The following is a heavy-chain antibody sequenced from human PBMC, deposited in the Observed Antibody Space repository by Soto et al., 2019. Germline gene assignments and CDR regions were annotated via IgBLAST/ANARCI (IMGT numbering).Heavy chain of an antibody. D-gene: IGHD2-15*01. CDR2: IYYSGST. J-gene: IGHJ5*02. V-gene: IGHV4-31*03. Sequence: SETLSLTCTVSGGSISSGGYYWSCIRQHPGKGLEWIGYIYYSGSTYYNPSLKSRVTISVDTSKNQFSLKLSSVTAADTAVYYCARDRRCSGGSCYGRYWFDPWGQGTLVTVSS. CDR3: ARDRRCSGGSCYGRYWFDP. CDR1: GGSISSGGYY.